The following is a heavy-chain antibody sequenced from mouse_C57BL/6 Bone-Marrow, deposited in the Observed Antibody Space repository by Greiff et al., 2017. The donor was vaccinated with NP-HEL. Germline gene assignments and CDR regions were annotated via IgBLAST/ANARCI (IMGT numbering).Heavy chain of an antibody. CDR2: IDPSDSYT. J-gene: IGHJ3*01. CDR3: ARGGGYYDFFAY. V-gene: IGHV1-69*01. CDR1: GYTFTSYW. Sequence: QVQLQQPGAELVMPGASVKLSCKASGYTFTSYWMHWVKQRPGQGLEWIGEIDPSDSYTNYNQKFKGKSTLTVDKSSSTAYMQLSSLTSEDSAVYYCARGGGYYDFFAYWGQGTLVTVSA. D-gene: IGHD2-4*01.